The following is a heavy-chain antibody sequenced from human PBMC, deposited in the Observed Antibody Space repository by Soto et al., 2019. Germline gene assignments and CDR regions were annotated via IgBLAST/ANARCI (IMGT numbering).Heavy chain of an antibody. CDR2: IIPILDVA. CDR1: GDLFSNYT. Sequence: QVQLVQSGAEVKKPGSSVRVSCKAPGDLFSNYTISWVRQAPGQGLEWMGRIIPILDVANYPLRFQGRVTINADKSTSTVYMDLSSLISEVTSIYYCARVKADSGRYEGDYYMDVWGKGTTVTVSS. CDR3: ARVKADSGRYEGDYYMDV. V-gene: IGHV1-69*02. J-gene: IGHJ6*03. D-gene: IGHD3-10*01.